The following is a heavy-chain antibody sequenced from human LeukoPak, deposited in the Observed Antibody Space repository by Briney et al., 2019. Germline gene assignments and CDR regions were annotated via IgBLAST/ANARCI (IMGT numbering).Heavy chain of an antibody. CDR2: INHSGST. CDR1: GGSFSGYY. J-gene: IGHJ6*02. Sequence: SETLSLTCAVYGGSFSGYYWSWIRQPPKKGLEWIGEINHSGSTNYNRSLKSRVTISVDTSKNQFSLKVRSVTAADTAVYYCARGHVGSYAYYYYYGMDVWGQGTTVTVSS. V-gene: IGHV4-34*01. D-gene: IGHD2-8*01. CDR3: ARGHVGSYAYYYYYGMDV.